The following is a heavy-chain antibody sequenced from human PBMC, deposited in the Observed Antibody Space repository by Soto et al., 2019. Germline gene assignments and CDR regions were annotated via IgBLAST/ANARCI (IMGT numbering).Heavy chain of an antibody. CDR2: IIPIFGTA. Sequence: QVLLVQSGAEVKKPGSSVKVSCKASGGTFSSYAISWVRQAPGQGLEWMGGIIPIFGTADYAQKFQGRVTITADDSTSTGNMEPSSLRSEDTAVYYCASHYDSSGYYYRGLDYWGQGTLVTVSS. D-gene: IGHD3-22*01. V-gene: IGHV1-69*12. CDR3: ASHYDSSGYYYRGLDY. CDR1: GGTFSSYA. J-gene: IGHJ4*02.